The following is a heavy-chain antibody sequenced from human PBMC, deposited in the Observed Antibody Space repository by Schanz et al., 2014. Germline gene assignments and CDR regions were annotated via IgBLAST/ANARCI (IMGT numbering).Heavy chain of an antibody. CDR3: ARVHHYDPSGWGYFDY. Sequence: EVQLVESGGGLVKPGGSLRLSCAASGFTLSNSDMHWVRQGTGKGLEWVSTIGYLGDTYYPDSVKGRFTVSRDSGQNSVYLQMNRLRAEDTAVYYCARVHHYDPSGWGYFDYWGQGALVTVSS. J-gene: IGHJ4*02. V-gene: IGHV3-13*01. CDR1: GFTLSNSD. CDR2: IGYLGDT. D-gene: IGHD3-22*01.